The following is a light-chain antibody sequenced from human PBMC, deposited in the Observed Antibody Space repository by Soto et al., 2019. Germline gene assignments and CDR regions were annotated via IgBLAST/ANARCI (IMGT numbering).Light chain of an antibody. V-gene: IGLV2-23*01. CDR1: RSDVGSYNF. CDR3: CSYAGDRALI. J-gene: IGLJ2*01. Sequence: QSALTQPASVSGSPGQSITISCTGSRSDVGSYNFVSWYQLLPGKAPRLIIFEADKRPSGVSSRFSGSKSGYTASLTISGLQAEDEADYLCCSYAGDRALIFGGGTKLTVL. CDR2: EAD.